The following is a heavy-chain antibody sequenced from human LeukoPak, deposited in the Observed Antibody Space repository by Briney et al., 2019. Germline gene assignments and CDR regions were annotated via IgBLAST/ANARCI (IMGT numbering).Heavy chain of an antibody. D-gene: IGHD2-2*03. CDR1: GFTFSSYG. V-gene: IGHV3-30*18. Sequence: GGSLRLSCAASGFTFSSYGMHWVRQAPGKGLEWVAVISYDGSNKYYADSVKGRFTISRDNSKNTLYLQMNSLRAEDTALYYCAKVGYCSSTSCYQSAWFDPWGQGTLVTVSS. CDR2: ISYDGSNK. J-gene: IGHJ5*02. CDR3: AKVGYCSSTSCYQSAWFDP.